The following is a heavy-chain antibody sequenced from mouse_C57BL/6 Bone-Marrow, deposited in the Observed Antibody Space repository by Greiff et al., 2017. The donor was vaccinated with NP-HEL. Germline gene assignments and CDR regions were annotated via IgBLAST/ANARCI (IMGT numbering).Heavy chain of an antibody. D-gene: IGHD2-4*01. CDR3: TTFDYDVEFAY. CDR2: IDPENGDT. J-gene: IGHJ3*01. Sequence: EVQLQQSGAELVGPGASVKLSCTASGFNIKDDYMHWVKQRPEQGLEWIGWIDPENGDTEYASKFQGKATITADTSSNTAYLQLSSLTSEDTAVYYCTTFDYDVEFAYWGQGTLVTVSA. V-gene: IGHV14-4*01. CDR1: GFNIKDDY.